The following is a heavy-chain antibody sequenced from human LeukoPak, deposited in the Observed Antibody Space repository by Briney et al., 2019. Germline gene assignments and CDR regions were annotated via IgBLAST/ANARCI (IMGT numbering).Heavy chain of an antibody. CDR1: GYTFTGYY. D-gene: IGHD6-19*01. CDR3: ARASGYSSGWPYY. V-gene: IGHV1-2*02. Sequence: ASVKVSCKASGYTFTGYYMHWVRQAPGQGLEWMGWINPNSGGTNYAQKFQGRVTMTRDASISTAYMELSRLRSDDTAVYYCARASGYSSGWPYYWGQGTLVTVSS. CDR2: INPNSGGT. J-gene: IGHJ4*02.